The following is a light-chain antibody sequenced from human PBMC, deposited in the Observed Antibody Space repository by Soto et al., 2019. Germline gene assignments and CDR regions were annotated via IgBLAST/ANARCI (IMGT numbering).Light chain of an antibody. CDR2: GVS. J-gene: IGLJ1*01. CDR3: SSYTDNSSLYV. CDR1: SSDVGGYNY. V-gene: IGLV2-14*01. Sequence: QSALTQPASVSGSPGQSITISCTGTSSDVGGYNYVSWYQHHPGKAPKLIIFGVSDRPSGVSNRFSGSKSGKTASLTISGLQAEDEADYYCSSYTDNSSLYVFGTGTQLTVL.